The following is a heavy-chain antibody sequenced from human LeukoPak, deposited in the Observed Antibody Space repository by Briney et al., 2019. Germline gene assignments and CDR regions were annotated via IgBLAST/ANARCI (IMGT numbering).Heavy chain of an antibody. Sequence: ASVKASCKVSGYTLTELSMHWVRQAPGKGLEWMGASDPEDGETIYAQKFQGRVTMTEDTSTDTAYMELSSLRSEDTAVYYCATSQDSSGIWDWGQGTLVTVSS. V-gene: IGHV1-24*01. J-gene: IGHJ4*02. D-gene: IGHD3-22*01. CDR2: SDPEDGET. CDR1: GYTLTELS. CDR3: ATSQDSSGIWD.